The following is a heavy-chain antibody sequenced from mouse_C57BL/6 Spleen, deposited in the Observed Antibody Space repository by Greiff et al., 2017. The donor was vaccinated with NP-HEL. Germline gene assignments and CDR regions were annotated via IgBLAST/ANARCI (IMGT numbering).Heavy chain of an antibody. V-gene: IGHV1-19*01. Sequence: EVQLQQSGPVLVKPGASVKMSCKASGYTFTDYYMNWVKQSHGKSLEWIGVINPYNGGTSYNQKFKGKATLTVDKSSSTAYMELNSLTSEDSAVYYCARRGGYGNYEDYFDYWGQGTTLTVSS. CDR2: INPYNGGT. D-gene: IGHD2-1*01. CDR3: ARRGGYGNYEDYFDY. J-gene: IGHJ2*01. CDR1: GYTFTDYY.